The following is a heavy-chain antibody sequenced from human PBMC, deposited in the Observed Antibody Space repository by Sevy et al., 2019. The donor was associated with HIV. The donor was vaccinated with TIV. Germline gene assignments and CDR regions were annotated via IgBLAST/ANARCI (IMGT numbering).Heavy chain of an antibody. J-gene: IGHJ4*02. Sequence: GGSLRLSCAASGFTFSSYGIHWVRQAPGKGLEWVAVISNDGSNKYYADSVKGRFTISRDNSKNTLYLQMNSLRAEDAAVYYCAKVAGTFWSGYSANPQSYIDYWGQGTLVTVSS. CDR2: ISNDGSNK. D-gene: IGHD3-3*01. CDR1: GFTFSSYG. CDR3: AKVAGTFWSGYSANPQSYIDY. V-gene: IGHV3-30*18.